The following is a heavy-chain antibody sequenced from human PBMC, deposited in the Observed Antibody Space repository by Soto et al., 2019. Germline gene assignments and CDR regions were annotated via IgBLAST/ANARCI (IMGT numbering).Heavy chain of an antibody. CDR1: GFNFKKFA. J-gene: IGHJ1*01. CDR2: ISCCGGYT. V-gene: IGHV3-23*01. D-gene: IGHD6-19*01. Sequence: PGGSLRLSCEASGFNFKKFAMGWVRQAPGEGLEWVAGISCCGGYTFYADSVKGRFSLARDDSKNTLSLQLNSLRVEDTAHYYCAKADGEQWLIPHLDNWGQGTHVTVSS. CDR3: AKADGEQWLIPHLDN.